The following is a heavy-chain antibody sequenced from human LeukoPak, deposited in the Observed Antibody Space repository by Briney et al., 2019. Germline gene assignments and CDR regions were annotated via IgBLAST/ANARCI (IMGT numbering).Heavy chain of an antibody. V-gene: IGHV4-39*01. CDR3: ARHLGPPGIGVPRDYYYYGMDV. J-gene: IGHJ6*02. Sequence: SETLSLTCTVSGGSISSSRYYWGWIRQPRAKGLGWNGNIYYSGSTYYNQYLKSRVTISVDTSKTQSSLKLSSVTAADTAVYYCARHLGPPGIGVPRDYYYYGMDVWGQGTTVTVSS. CDR2: IYYSGST. CDR1: GGSISSSRYY. D-gene: IGHD3-3*01.